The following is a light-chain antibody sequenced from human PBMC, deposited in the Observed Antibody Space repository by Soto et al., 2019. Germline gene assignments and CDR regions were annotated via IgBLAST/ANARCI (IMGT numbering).Light chain of an antibody. CDR3: MQALQTPRT. J-gene: IGKJ4*01. V-gene: IGKV2-28*01. CDR2: LGS. Sequence: DIVMTQSPLSLPVTPGEPASISCRSSQSLLHSNGYNYLDWYLQKPGQSPKLLIYLGSTRASGVPDRFSGSGAGTDFTLKISTVEAEDVGVYYCMQALQTPRTFGGGTKVEIK. CDR1: QSLLHSNGYNY.